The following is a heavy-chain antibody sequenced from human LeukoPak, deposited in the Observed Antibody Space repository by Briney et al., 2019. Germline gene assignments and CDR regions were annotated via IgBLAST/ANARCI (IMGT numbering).Heavy chain of an antibody. CDR1: GFTFSSYS. V-gene: IGHV3-21*01. CDR2: ISSSSSYI. Sequence: GGSLRLSCAASGFTFSSYSMNWVRQAPGKGAGVGLILEWVSSISSSSSYIYYADSVKGRFTISRDNAKNSLYLQMNSLRAEDTAVYYCARDYPVAGRSAYDIWGQGTMVTVSS. J-gene: IGHJ3*02. CDR3: ARDYPVAGRSAYDI. D-gene: IGHD6-19*01.